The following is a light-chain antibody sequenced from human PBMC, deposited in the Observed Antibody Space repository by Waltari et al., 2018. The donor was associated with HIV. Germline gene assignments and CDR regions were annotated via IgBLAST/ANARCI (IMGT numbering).Light chain of an antibody. V-gene: IGLV2-14*03. CDR2: HVS. J-gene: IGLJ3*02. Sequence: QSDLTQPASVSGSPGQSVPLSCTGTAAVIGRSHSVSWYQHPPGKAPKLIIFHVSNRPTGISSRFSGSKSGNTASLTISGLQTEDEADFYCSSYMDYGTLVFGGGTKLTVL. CDR3: SSYMDYGTLV. CDR1: AAVIGRSHS.